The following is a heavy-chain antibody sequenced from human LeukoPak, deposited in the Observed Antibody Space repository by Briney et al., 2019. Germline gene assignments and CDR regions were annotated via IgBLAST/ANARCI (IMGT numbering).Heavy chain of an antibody. Sequence: ASVKVSCKASGYTFTGYYMHWVRQAPGQGLEWMGWINPNSGGTNYAQKFQGRVTMTRDTSISTAYMELSRLRSDDTAVYYCARDPSYNSSFGAIDYWGQGTLVTVSS. J-gene: IGHJ4*02. CDR3: ARDPSYNSSFGAIDY. CDR2: INPNSGGT. D-gene: IGHD6-6*01. V-gene: IGHV1-2*02. CDR1: GYTFTGYY.